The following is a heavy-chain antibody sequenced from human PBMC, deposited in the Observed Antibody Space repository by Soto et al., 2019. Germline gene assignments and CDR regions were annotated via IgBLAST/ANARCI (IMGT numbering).Heavy chain of an antibody. CDR2: ISSSSSYI. D-gene: IGHD2-2*01. CDR3: ARESGFVPAADY. V-gene: IGHV3-21*01. CDR1: GFTFSSYS. J-gene: IGHJ4*02. Sequence: GGSLRLSCAASGFTFSSYSMNWVRQAPGKGLEWVSSISSSSSYIYYADSVKGRFTISRDNAKNSLYLQMNSLRAEDTAVYYCARESGFVPAADYWGQGTLVTVSS.